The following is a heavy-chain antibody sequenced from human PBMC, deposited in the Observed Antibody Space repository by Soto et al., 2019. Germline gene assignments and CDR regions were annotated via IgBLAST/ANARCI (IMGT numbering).Heavy chain of an antibody. V-gene: IGHV4-59*01. J-gene: IGHJ4*02. Sequence: SETLSLTCTVSGGSISSYYWSWIRQPPGKGLEWIGYIYYSGSTNYNPSLKSRVTISVDTSKNQFSLKLSSVTAADTAVYYCARGYGGNSLIRSPYFDYWGQGTLVTVSS. CDR1: GGSISSYY. CDR2: IYYSGST. CDR3: ARGYGGNSLIRSPYFDY. D-gene: IGHD2-21*02.